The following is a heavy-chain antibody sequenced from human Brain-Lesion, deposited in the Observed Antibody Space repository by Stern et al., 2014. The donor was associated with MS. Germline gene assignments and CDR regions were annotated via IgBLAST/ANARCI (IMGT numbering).Heavy chain of an antibody. CDR1: GYTFSSYE. CDR3: ARAVRNQLLSEY. Sequence: VQLVESGAEVKKPGASVKVSCKASGYTFSSYEITWVRQASGHGLEWMGWINLYSGNTGYAQKFKGRVSMTSDPSISTVYMELTSLTSDDTAVYFCARAVRNQLLSEYWGQGTLVTVSS. V-gene: IGHV1-8*01. CDR2: INLYSGNT. J-gene: IGHJ4*02. D-gene: IGHD2-2*01.